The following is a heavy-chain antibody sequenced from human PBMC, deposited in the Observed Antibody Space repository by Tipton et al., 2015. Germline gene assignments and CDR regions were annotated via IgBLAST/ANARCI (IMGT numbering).Heavy chain of an antibody. CDR3: ARGYGYYFDY. V-gene: IGHV5-10-1*01. Sequence: VQLVQSGAEVKKPGESLKISCKGFGYSFTSYWINWVRQMPGKGLEWMGRIDPSDSQTNYSPSFQGHVTISADKSISTAYLQWSSSEASDTAMYWCARGYGYYFDYWGQGTLVTVSS. CDR1: GYSFTSYW. D-gene: IGHD5-18*01. J-gene: IGHJ4*02. CDR2: IDPSDSQT.